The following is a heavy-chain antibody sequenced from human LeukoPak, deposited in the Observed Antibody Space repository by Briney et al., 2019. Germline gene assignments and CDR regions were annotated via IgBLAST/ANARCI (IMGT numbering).Heavy chain of an antibody. V-gene: IGHV3-53*01. Sequence: GGSLRLSCAVSGFTVSNNYMSWVRQAPGRGLEWVSIIYSGGATYYADSVKGRFTISRDTPKNTLYLQMNSLRVEDTAVYYCASWPVGWYGEDSWGQGTLVTVSS. D-gene: IGHD6-19*01. CDR1: GFTVSNNY. CDR3: ASWPVGWYGEDS. CDR2: IYSGGAT. J-gene: IGHJ4*02.